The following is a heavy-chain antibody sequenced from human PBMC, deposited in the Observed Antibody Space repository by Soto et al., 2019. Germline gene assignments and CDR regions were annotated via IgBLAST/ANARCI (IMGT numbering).Heavy chain of an antibody. CDR3: ARQSGEQWLVRRNWFDP. D-gene: IGHD6-19*01. J-gene: IGHJ5*02. CDR2: TYYSGST. CDR1: GGSISSSSYY. Sequence: SETLSLTCTVSGGSISSSSYYWGWIRQPPGKGLEWIGSTYYSGSTYYNPSLKSRVTISVDTSKNQFSLKLSSVTAADTAVYYCARQSGEQWLVRRNWFDPWGQGTLVTVSS. V-gene: IGHV4-39*01.